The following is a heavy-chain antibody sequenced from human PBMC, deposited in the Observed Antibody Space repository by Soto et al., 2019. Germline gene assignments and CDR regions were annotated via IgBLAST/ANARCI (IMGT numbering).Heavy chain of an antibody. V-gene: IGHV3-64D*06. Sequence: GGSLRLSCSASGFIFSDYAMHWVRLTPGKGLEFVSAISNNGGSTNDAPSVWGRFTISRDNSKNTVYLEMSSLRVEDTAVYYCVKDPSRGGWYGFFLHWGQGTVVT. J-gene: IGHJ1*01. D-gene: IGHD6-19*01. CDR2: ISNNGGST. CDR1: GFIFSDYA. CDR3: VKDPSRGGWYGFFLH.